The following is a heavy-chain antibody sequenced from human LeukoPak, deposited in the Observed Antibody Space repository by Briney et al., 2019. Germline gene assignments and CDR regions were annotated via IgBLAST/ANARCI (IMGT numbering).Heavy chain of an antibody. Sequence: SVKVSCKASGGTFISYAISWVRQAPGQGLEWMGGIIPIFGTANYAQKFQGRVTITTDESTSTAYMELSSLRSEDTAVYYCAREYYDYVWGSYRRYYFDYWGQGTLVTVSS. CDR1: GGTFISYA. J-gene: IGHJ4*02. CDR3: AREYYDYVWGSYRRYYFDY. CDR2: IIPIFGTA. V-gene: IGHV1-69*05. D-gene: IGHD3-16*02.